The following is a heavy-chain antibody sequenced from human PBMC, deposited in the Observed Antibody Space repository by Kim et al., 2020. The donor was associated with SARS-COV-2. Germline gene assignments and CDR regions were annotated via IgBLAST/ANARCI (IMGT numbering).Heavy chain of an antibody. CDR2: ISGSGGST. J-gene: IGHJ3*02. D-gene: IGHD6-13*01. CDR3: AKDRTGIAAAGTSAFDI. Sequence: QAPGKGLEWVSAISGSGGSTYYADSVKGRFTISRDNSKNTLYLQMNSLRAEDTAVYYCAKDRTGIAAAGTSAFDIWGQGTMVTVSS. V-gene: IGHV3-23*01.